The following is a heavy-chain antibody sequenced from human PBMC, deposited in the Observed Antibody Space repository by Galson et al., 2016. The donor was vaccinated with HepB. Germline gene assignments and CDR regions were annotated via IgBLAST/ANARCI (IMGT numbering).Heavy chain of an antibody. CDR2: IYPGDSDI. CDR3: ARNLYSSGYFHFDY. J-gene: IGHJ4*02. Sequence: QSGAEVKKPGESLKISCKGSGYRFTNYWIGWVRQVPGKGLEWMGIIYPGDSDIRYSPSFQGQVTISADKSLITAYLQWSSLKASDTAIYYCARNLYSSGYFHFDYWGQGTLVTVSS. CDR1: GYRFTNYW. D-gene: IGHD6-19*01. V-gene: IGHV5-51*01.